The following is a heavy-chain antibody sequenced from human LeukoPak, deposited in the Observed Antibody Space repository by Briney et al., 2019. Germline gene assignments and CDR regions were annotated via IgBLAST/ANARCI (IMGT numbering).Heavy chain of an antibody. D-gene: IGHD3-10*01. CDR1: GYTFTSYY. V-gene: IGHV1-46*01. J-gene: IGHJ6*02. CDR2: INPSGGST. CDR3: ARERITMVRGVIIEGYGMDV. Sequence: GASVKVSCKESGYTFTSYYMHWVRQAPGQGLEWMGIINPSGGSTSYAQKFQGRVTMTRDTSTSTVYMELSSLRSEDTAVYYCARERITMVRGVIIEGYGMDVWGQGTTVTVSS.